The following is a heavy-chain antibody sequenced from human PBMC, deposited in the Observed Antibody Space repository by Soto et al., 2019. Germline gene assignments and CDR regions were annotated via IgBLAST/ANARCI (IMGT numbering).Heavy chain of an antibody. CDR2: IYDSGSA. D-gene: IGHD4-17*01. CDR1: GGTITYYY. CDR3: VSVEGTPTVTGDYYYAMDA. V-gene: IGHV4-59*01. Sequence: SETLSLTCTVSGGTITYYYWSWIRQAPGKGLEWIGYIYDSGSANYNPSLKSRVTLSLDTSKNQLSLKLTSVTAADTAVYYCVSVEGTPTVTGDYYYAMDAWGQGTTVTVSS. J-gene: IGHJ6*02.